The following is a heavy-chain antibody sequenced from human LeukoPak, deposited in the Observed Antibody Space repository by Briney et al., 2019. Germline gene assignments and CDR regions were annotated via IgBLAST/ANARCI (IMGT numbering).Heavy chain of an antibody. Sequence: PGRSLRLSCAASGFTFTSHGMHWVRQAPGQGLEWVALIWYDGSKKYYADSVKGRFTISRDISKSTLYLEMNSLRAEDTAVYYCAKGKVVTGIDYWGQGTLVTVSS. CDR2: IWYDGSKK. J-gene: IGHJ4*02. CDR3: AKGKVVTGIDY. V-gene: IGHV3-33*06. CDR1: GFTFTSHG. D-gene: IGHD2-21*02.